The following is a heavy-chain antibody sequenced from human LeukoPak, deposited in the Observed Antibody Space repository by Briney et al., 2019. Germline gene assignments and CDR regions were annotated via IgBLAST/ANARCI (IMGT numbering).Heavy chain of an antibody. D-gene: IGHD3-22*01. V-gene: IGHV4-30-2*01. J-gene: IGHJ3*02. Sequence: PSQTLSLTCAVSGGSISSGGYSWSWIRQPPGKGLEWIGYIYHSGSTYYNPSLKSRVTISVDKSKNQFSLKLSSVTAADTAVYYCARVSSSGYPGDDAFDIWGQGTMVTVSS. CDR3: ARVSSSGYPGDDAFDI. CDR1: GGSISSGGYS. CDR2: IYHSGST.